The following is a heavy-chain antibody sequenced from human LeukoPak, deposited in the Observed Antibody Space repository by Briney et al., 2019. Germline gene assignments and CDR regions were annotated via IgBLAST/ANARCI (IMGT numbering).Heavy chain of an antibody. CDR2: MFPRNSDT. V-gene: IGHV5-51*01. CDR3: ARPMELYSFTGMDI. J-gene: IGHJ3*02. D-gene: IGHD2-8*01. CDR1: GYNFTNYW. Sequence: GGSLKISCKGSGYNFTNYWIGGARQMAGKGLEGMGIMFPRNSDTRYSPSFQGQVTITADRSISTAYLQRNSLKGSGTATDYCARPMELYSFTGMDIWGQGTMVTVSS.